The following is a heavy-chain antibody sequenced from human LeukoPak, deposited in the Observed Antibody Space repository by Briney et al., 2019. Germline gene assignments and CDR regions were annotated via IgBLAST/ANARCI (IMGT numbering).Heavy chain of an antibody. D-gene: IGHD6-6*01. Sequence: ASVKVSCKASGYTFTSSGVSWVRQAPGQGLEWMGWISTYNDNTNYAQNLQGRATLTTDTSTSTAYMELRNLRSDDTAVYYCARDADSSSPDYFDYWGQGTLVTVSS. V-gene: IGHV1-18*01. J-gene: IGHJ4*02. CDR1: GYTFTSSG. CDR2: ISTYNDNT. CDR3: ARDADSSSPDYFDY.